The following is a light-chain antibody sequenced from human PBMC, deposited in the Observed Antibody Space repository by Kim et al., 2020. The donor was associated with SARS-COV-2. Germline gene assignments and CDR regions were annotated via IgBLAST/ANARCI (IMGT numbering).Light chain of an antibody. V-gene: IGLV2-14*03. Sequence: QSITISCTGTSSDVGGYNYVSWYQQQPGKAPTLLIYDVSNRPSGVSNRFSGSKSGNTASLTISGLQAEDEADYYCSSYTSSSTLYVFGTGTKVTVL. CDR2: DVS. CDR3: SSYTSSSTLYV. CDR1: SSDVGGYNY. J-gene: IGLJ1*01.